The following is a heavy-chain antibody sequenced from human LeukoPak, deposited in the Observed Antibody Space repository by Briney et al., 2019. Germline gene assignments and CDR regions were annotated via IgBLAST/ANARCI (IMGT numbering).Heavy chain of an antibody. Sequence: SETLSLTCTVSGGSISSYYWSWIRQPPGKGLEWIGYMYYSGSTNYNTSLKSRVTISVDTSKNHFSLKLSSVTAADTAVYYCARSHDYDILTGYYYDYWGQGTLVTVSS. CDR3: ARSHDYDILTGYYYDY. V-gene: IGHV4-59*01. D-gene: IGHD3-9*01. J-gene: IGHJ4*02. CDR2: MYYSGST. CDR1: GGSISSYY.